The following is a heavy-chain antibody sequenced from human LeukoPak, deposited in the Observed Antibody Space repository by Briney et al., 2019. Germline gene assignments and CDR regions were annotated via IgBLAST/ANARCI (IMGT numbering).Heavy chain of an antibody. Sequence: GGSLRLSCAASGFTFSSYAMSWVRQAPGKGLEWVSAISGSGGSTYYADSVKGRFTISRDNSKNTLYLQMNSLRAEDTAVYYCAKVRVPMIVVVITTLGAFDIWGQGTMVTVSS. CDR1: GFTFSSYA. CDR3: AKVRVPMIVVVITTLGAFDI. CDR2: ISGSGGST. J-gene: IGHJ3*02. V-gene: IGHV3-23*01. D-gene: IGHD3-22*01.